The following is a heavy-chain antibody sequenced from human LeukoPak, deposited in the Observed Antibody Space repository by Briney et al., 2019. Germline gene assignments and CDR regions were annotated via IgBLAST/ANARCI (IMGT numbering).Heavy chain of an antibody. CDR2: IIPIFGTA. V-gene: IGHV1-69*06. J-gene: IGHJ3*02. CDR3: IVVRAAGITMARGVTDDAFDI. D-gene: IGHD3-10*01. CDR1: GATFTSYA. Sequence: ASVKLSCKASGATFTSYAISWVRQAPGQGLEWMGGIIPIFGTANYAQKFQGKVPITADKPKSTAYMERRSLRSDDTAVYYCIVVRAAGITMARGVTDDAFDIWGQGTMVTVSS.